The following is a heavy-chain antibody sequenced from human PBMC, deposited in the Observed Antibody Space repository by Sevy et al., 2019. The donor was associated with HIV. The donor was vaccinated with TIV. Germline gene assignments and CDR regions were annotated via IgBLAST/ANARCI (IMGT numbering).Heavy chain of an antibody. D-gene: IGHD6-19*01. CDR2: INHSGST. J-gene: IGHJ4*02. V-gene: IGHV4-34*01. CDR1: GGSFSGYY. Sequence: SETLSLTCAVFGGSFSGYYWNWIRQPPGKGLEWIGEINHSGSTNYNPSLKSRVTISVDTSKNQFSLKLSSVTAADTAVYYCARYRVAGNFDYWGQRTLVTDSS. CDR3: ARYRVAGNFDY.